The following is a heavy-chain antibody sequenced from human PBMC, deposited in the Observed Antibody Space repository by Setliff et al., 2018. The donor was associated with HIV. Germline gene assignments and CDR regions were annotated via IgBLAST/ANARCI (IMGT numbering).Heavy chain of an antibody. V-gene: IGHV4-38-2*01. Sequence: SETLSLTCAASGYSINSGFSRAWIRQPPGQGPQWIGSIYQSGSIYYNPSLQNRVTISVDSSKNQFSLNLFSVTAADTAVYYCARPRRVRSRAWYWFDIWGQGTLVTVSS. CDR3: ARPRRVRSRAWYWFDI. J-gene: IGHJ5*02. CDR1: GYSINSGFS. CDR2: IYQSGSI. D-gene: IGHD6-19*01.